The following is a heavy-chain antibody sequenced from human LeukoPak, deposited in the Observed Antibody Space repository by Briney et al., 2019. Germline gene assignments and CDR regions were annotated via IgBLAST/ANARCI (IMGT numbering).Heavy chain of an antibody. CDR3: ASLGGTMIVDHYYYGMDV. J-gene: IGHJ6*02. CDR1: GFTFSSYS. Sequence: GGSLRLSCAASGFTFSSYSMNWVRQAPGKGLEWVSYISSSSSTIYYADSVKGRFTIFRDNAKNSLYLQMNSLRAEDTAVCYCASLGGTMIVDHYYYGMDVWGQGTTVTVSS. D-gene: IGHD3-22*01. CDR2: ISSSSSTI. V-gene: IGHV3-48*04.